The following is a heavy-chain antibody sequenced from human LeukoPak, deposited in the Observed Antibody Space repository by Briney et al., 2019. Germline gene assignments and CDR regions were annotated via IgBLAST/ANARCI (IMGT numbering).Heavy chain of an antibody. CDR3: ARDNWNYECFDY. CDR1: GFTFSNYA. V-gene: IGHV3-21*01. CDR2: ISNSGGNS. D-gene: IGHD1-7*01. Sequence: PGGSLRLSCAASGFTFSNYAMSWVRQAPGKGLEWVSAISNSGGNSYYADSVKGRFTISRDNAKNSLYLQMNSLRAEDTAVYYCARDNWNYECFDYWGQGTLVTVSS. J-gene: IGHJ4*02.